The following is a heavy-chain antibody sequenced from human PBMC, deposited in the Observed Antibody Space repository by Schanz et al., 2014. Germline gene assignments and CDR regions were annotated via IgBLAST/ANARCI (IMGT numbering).Heavy chain of an antibody. CDR3: ARDLTVDTGYVVHYYYYGMDV. Sequence: QEQLVQSGAEVRKPGASVKVSCKASGYTFSDSYVHWVRQAPGQGLEWMGWINPDSGDTNFAQKFQGWVTMTRDKSITTAYMELSRLKFDDTAVYFCARDLTVDTGYVVHYYYYGMDVWGQGTTVTVSS. J-gene: IGHJ6*02. V-gene: IGHV1-2*04. CDR2: INPDSGDT. CDR1: GYTFSDSY. D-gene: IGHD5-12*01.